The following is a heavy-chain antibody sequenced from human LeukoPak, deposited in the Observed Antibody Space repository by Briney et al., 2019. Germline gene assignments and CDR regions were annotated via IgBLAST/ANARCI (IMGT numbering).Heavy chain of an antibody. V-gene: IGHV7-4-1*02. J-gene: IGHJ6*02. D-gene: IGHD6-13*01. Sequence: ASVKVSSKASGYTFTSYAMNWVRQAPGQGLEWMGWINTNTGNPTYAQGFTGRFVFSLDTSVSTAYLQISSLKAEDTAVYYCARGEQQLADAYGMDVWGQGTTVTVSS. CDR3: ARGEQQLADAYGMDV. CDR1: GYTFTSYA. CDR2: INTNTGNP.